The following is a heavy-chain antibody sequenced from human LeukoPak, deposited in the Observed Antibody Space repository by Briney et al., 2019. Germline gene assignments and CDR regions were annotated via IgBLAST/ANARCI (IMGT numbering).Heavy chain of an antibody. J-gene: IGHJ4*02. CDR3: AKDVPGYSYGTFDY. Sequence: PGGSLRLSCAASGFTFSSYAVSWVRQAPGKGLEWVSAISGSGGTTYYADSVKGRFTISRDNSKNTLYLQMNSLRAEDTAVYYCAKDVPGYSYGTFDYWGQGTLVTVSS. D-gene: IGHD5-18*01. V-gene: IGHV3-23*01. CDR2: ISGSGGTT. CDR1: GFTFSSYA.